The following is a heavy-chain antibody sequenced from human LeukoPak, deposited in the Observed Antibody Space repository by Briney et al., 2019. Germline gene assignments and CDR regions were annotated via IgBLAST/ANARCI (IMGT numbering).Heavy chain of an antibody. CDR3: ARDPVGSNWFDP. D-gene: IGHD3-10*01. CDR1: GGSISGYY. J-gene: IGHJ5*02. Sequence: PSETLSLTCTVSGGSISGYYWSWLRQPPGKGLEWVGYIYYSGSTNFIPSLQIRVTISAYTSKNQFSLKLTSVTAADTSVYYCARDPVGSNWFDPWGQGTLVTVSS. V-gene: IGHV4-59*01. CDR2: IYYSGST.